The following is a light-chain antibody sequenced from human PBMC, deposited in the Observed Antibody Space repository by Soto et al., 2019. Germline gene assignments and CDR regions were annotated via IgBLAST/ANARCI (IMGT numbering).Light chain of an antibody. CDR2: ESN. V-gene: IGLV1-51*02. CDR1: IGSSY. Sequence: QAVVTQPPSVSVAPGQKVTISCSGIGSSYISWYQQLPGTAPKLLVYESNKRPSGIPDRFSGSKSGTSATLGITGLQTGDEADYYCGTWDNSLSAGVFGGGTKVTVL. CDR3: GTWDNSLSAGV. J-gene: IGLJ2*01.